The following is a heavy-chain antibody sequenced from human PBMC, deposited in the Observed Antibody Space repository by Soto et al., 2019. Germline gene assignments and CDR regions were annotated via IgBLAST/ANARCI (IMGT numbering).Heavy chain of an antibody. CDR2: INAGNGNT. D-gene: IGHD1-26*01. CDR1: GYTFTSYA. J-gene: IGHJ2*01. Sequence: GASVKVSCKASGYTFTSYAMHWVRQAPGQRLEWMGWINAGNGNTKYSQKFQGRVTITRDTSASTAYMGLSSLRSEDTAVYYCARGGSLYWYFDLWGRGTLVTVSS. CDR3: ARGGSLYWYFDL. V-gene: IGHV1-3*01.